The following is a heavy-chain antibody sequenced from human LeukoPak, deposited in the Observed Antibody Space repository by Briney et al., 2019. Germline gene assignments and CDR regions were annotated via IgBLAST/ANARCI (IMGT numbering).Heavy chain of an antibody. Sequence: ASVKVSCKASGYTFTGYYMHWVRQAPGQGLEWMGWINPNSGGTNYAQKFQGRATMTRDTSISTAYMELSRLRSDDTAVYYCARDLLGSTVTSSAFDIWGQGTMVTVSS. CDR1: GYTFTGYY. D-gene: IGHD4-17*01. CDR3: ARDLLGSTVTSSAFDI. J-gene: IGHJ3*02. CDR2: INPNSGGT. V-gene: IGHV1-2*02.